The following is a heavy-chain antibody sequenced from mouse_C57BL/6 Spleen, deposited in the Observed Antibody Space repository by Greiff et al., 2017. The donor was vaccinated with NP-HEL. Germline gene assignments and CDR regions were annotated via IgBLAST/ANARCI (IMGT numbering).Heavy chain of an antibody. CDR1: GFTFSSYA. D-gene: IGHD1-1*01. CDR3: ARDQGYYGSSYNAMDY. J-gene: IGHJ4*01. CDR2: ISDGGSYT. Sequence: EVQLQESGGGLVKPGGSLKLSCAASGFTFSSYAMSWVRQTPEKRLEWVATISDGGSYTYYPDNVKGRFTISRDNAKNNLYLQMSHLKSEDTAMYYCARDQGYYGSSYNAMDYWGQGTSVTVSS. V-gene: IGHV5-4*01.